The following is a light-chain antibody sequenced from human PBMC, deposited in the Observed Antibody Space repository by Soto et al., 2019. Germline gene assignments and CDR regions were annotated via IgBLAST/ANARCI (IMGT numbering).Light chain of an antibody. CDR3: CSYAGTYTSPVV. Sequence: QSALTQPASVSGSPGQSITISCTGANSDIGSYKFVSWYQQHPDKAPKVIIYEGSKRPSGVSNRFSASKSGNTSSLTISGLQAEDEADHYCCSYAGTYTSPVVFGGGTKVTVL. V-gene: IGLV2-23*01. J-gene: IGLJ2*01. CDR1: NSDIGSYKF. CDR2: EGS.